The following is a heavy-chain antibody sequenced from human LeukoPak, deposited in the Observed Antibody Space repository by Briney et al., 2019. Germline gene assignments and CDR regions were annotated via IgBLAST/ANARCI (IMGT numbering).Heavy chain of an antibody. CDR1: GDSISSYF. V-gene: IGHV4-59*01. CDR2: IYYSGST. Sequence: SETLSLTCTVSGDSISSYFWSWIRQPPGKGPEWIAYIYYSGSTNYNPSLKSRVTISVDTTKNQFSLKPNAVTAAHTAVYYCPRSLGYCSGGSCHDFFDYWAREPWSPSPQ. J-gene: IGHJ4*02. CDR3: PRSLGYCSGGSCHDFFDY. D-gene: IGHD2-15*01.